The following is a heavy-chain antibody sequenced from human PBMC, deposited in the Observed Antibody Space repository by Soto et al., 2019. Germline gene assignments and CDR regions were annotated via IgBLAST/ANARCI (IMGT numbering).Heavy chain of an antibody. D-gene: IGHD3-10*01. Sequence: PGGSLRLSCAASGFTFSSYSMNWVRQAPGKGLEWVSSISSSSSYIYYADSVKGRFTISRDNAKNSLYLQMNSLRAEDTAVYYCARDFRTYYYGSGTSGYDYWGQGTLVTVSS. CDR2: ISSSSSYI. CDR3: ARDFRTYYYGSGTSGYDY. J-gene: IGHJ4*02. CDR1: GFTFSSYS. V-gene: IGHV3-21*01.